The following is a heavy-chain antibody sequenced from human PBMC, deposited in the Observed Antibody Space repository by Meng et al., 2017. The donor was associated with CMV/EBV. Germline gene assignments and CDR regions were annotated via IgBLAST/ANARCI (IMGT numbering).Heavy chain of an antibody. V-gene: IGHV1-18*01. CDR2: ISAYNGNT. CDR1: GYTFTSYG. D-gene: IGHD2-2*01. Sequence: ASVKVSCKASGYTFTSYGISWVRQAPGQGLEWMGWISAYNGNTNYAQKLQGRVTMTTDTSTSTAYMELRSLRSDDTAVYYCARAGAYYSSTSCSPGAFDIWGQGTMVTVSS. CDR3: ARAGAYYSSTSCSPGAFDI. J-gene: IGHJ3*02.